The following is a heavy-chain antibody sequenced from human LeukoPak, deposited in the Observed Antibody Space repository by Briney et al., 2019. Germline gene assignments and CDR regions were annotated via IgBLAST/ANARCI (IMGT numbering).Heavy chain of an antibody. CDR1: GFTLRSCY. D-gene: IGHD1-26*01. J-gene: IGHJ4*02. CDR3: ARDGATSHFDY. V-gene: IGHV3-21*01. Sequence: GSVRLSCVVSGFTLRSCYMNWVRQVPGKGLEWVSSITTGSTYIHYADSVKGRFTISRDNAKNSLYLQMNSLRAEDTAVYYCARDGATSHFDYWGQGTLVTVSS. CDR2: ITTGSTYI.